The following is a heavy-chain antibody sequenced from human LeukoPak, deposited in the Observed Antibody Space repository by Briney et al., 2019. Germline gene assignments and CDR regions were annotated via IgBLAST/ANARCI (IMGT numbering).Heavy chain of an antibody. D-gene: IGHD2-21*01. Sequence: GGSLRLSCAASGFTFSSYWMSWVRQAPGKGLEWVANTKQDGADKYYVDSMKGRFTISRDNAKNSLYLQMDSLRAEDTAVYYCAREDSVALLSHWGQGTLVTVSS. J-gene: IGHJ4*02. CDR1: GFTFSSYW. V-gene: IGHV3-7*01. CDR3: AREDSVALLSH. CDR2: TKQDGADK.